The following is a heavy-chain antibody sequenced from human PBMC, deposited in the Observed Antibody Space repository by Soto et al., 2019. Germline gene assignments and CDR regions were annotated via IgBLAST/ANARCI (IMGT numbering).Heavy chain of an antibody. D-gene: IGHD3-22*01. Sequence: EVQLVESGGGLVKPGRSLRLSCTASGFTFGDYAMSWFRQAPGKGLEWVGFFRSKAYGGTTEYAASVKGRFTISRDDSKSIAYLQMNSLKTEDTAVYYCTRERTYYYDSSGYYQYFDYWGQGTLVTVSS. CDR3: TRERTYYYDSSGYYQYFDY. CDR1: GFTFGDYA. J-gene: IGHJ4*02. V-gene: IGHV3-49*05. CDR2: FRSKAYGGTT.